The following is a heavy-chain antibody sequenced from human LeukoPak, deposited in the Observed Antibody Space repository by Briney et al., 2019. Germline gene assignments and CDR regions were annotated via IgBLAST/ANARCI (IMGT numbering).Heavy chain of an antibody. CDR1: GGSISSGGYY. CDR2: IYYSGST. V-gene: IGHV4-31*03. J-gene: IGHJ5*02. CDR3: ARGPWHYDSSGYYNWFDP. Sequence: SETLSLTCTVSGGSISSGGYYWSWIRQHPGKGLEWIGYIYYSGSTSYNPSLKSRLTISVDTSKNQFSLKLSSVTAADTAVYYCARGPWHYDSSGYYNWFDPWGQGTLVTVSS. D-gene: IGHD3-22*01.